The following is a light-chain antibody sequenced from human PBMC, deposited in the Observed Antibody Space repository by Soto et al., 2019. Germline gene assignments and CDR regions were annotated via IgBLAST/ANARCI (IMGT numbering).Light chain of an antibody. CDR2: SHN. J-gene: IGLJ1*01. CDR3: ATWDDSLDGYV. Sequence: QSVLTQPPSASGTPGQRVTISCSGSSSNIGSNTVNWYQQLPGTAPKLLIYSHNQRPSGVPDRFSGSKSGTSASLAISGLQSEDVADYYCATWDDSLDGYVFGTGTKVTVL. CDR1: SSNIGSNT. V-gene: IGLV1-44*01.